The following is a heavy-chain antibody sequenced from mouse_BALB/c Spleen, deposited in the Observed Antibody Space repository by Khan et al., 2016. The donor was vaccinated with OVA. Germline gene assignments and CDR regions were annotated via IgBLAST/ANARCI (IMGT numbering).Heavy chain of an antibody. CDR1: GSSITSDYA. CDR3: AMGRTY. D-gene: IGHD4-1*01. J-gene: IGHJ3*01. Sequence: DVQLQESGPGLVKPSQSLSLTCTVTGSSITSDYAWNWIRQFPGNKLEWMGYISYSGSTSYNPSLKSRISITRDTSKNQFFLQLNSVTTEDTATYYGAMGRTYWGQGTLVTVSA. CDR2: ISYSGST. V-gene: IGHV3-2*02.